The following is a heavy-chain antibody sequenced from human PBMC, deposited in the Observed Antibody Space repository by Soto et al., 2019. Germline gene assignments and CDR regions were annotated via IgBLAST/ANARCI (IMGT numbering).Heavy chain of an antibody. CDR3: ARERVVTGVVNYYYFMDV. D-gene: IGHD5-18*01. J-gene: IGHJ6*03. CDR2: ISSGSTNL. V-gene: IGHV3-21*01. CDR1: GFSFNEHI. Sequence: GGSLRLSCAASGFSFNEHIMIWVRQAPGKGLEWVSSISSGSTNLFYADSVRGRFTVSRDDARNSVFLQLSGLVAEDTAIYYCARERVVTGVVNYYYFMDVWGKGTTVTVSS.